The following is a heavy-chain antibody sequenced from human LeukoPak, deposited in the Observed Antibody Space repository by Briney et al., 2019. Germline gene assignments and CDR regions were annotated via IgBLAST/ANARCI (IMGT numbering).Heavy chain of an antibody. V-gene: IGHV4-39*01. CDR2: IYYSGST. CDR3: ARPQSYYDFWSGYPLDAFDI. D-gene: IGHD3-3*01. Sequence: SETLSLTCTVSGGSISSSSYYWGWIRQPPGKGLEWIGSIYYSGSTYYNPSLKSRVTISVDTSKNQFSLKLSSVTAADTAAYYCARPQSYYDFWSGYPLDAFDIWGQGTMVTVSS. J-gene: IGHJ3*02. CDR1: GGSISSSSYY.